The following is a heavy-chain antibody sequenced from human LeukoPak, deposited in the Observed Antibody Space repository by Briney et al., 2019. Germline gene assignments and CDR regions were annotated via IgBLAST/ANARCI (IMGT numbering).Heavy chain of an antibody. CDR2: INPNSGGT. D-gene: IGHD3-3*01. J-gene: IGHJ4*02. CDR3: GRDYDFGGGYYRFDY. V-gene: IGHV1-2*02. CDR1: GYTFTGYY. Sequence: ASVKVSCKASGYTFTGYYMHWVRQAPGQGLEWMGWINPNSGGTNYAQKFQGRVTMTRDTSISTTYMELSRLRSDDTAVYYCGRDYDFGGGYYRFDYGAQEPLVTVPS.